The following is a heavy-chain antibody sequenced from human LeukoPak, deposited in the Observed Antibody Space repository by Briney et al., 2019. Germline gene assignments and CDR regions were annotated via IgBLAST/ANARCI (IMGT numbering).Heavy chain of an antibody. CDR1: GGSVSSYY. Sequence: SETLSLTCSVSGGSVSSYYWSWIRQPPGKGLEWVGYIYYSGNTNYNPSLKSRVTISVDTSKNQFSLKLSSVTAADTAVYYCARGGILGTDAPYYYYMDVWGKGTTVTVSS. CDR3: ARGGILGTDAPYYYYMDV. CDR2: IYYSGNT. V-gene: IGHV4-59*02. D-gene: IGHD7-27*01. J-gene: IGHJ6*03.